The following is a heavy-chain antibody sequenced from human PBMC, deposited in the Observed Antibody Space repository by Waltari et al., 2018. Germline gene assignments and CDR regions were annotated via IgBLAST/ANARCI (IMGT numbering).Heavy chain of an antibody. D-gene: IGHD3-16*01. Sequence: QVQLVQSGAEVKKPGSSVKVSCKASGDTFSSYGFTWVRQAPGHGLEWMGGIIPILATATAAQKFQGRVTITADQSTTTVYMELSSLTPEDTAVYYCARGENIMEVTAGIPQGYLEYWGQGTLVTVSS. V-gene: IGHV1-69*11. CDR1: GDTFSSYG. CDR2: IIPILATA. CDR3: ARGENIMEVTAGIPQGYLEY. J-gene: IGHJ4*02.